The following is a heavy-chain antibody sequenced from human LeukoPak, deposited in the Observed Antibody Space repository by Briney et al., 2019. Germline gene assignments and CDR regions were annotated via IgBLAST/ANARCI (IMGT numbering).Heavy chain of an antibody. J-gene: IGHJ3*01. V-gene: IGHV1-18*01. CDR2: ISAYNGNT. CDR3: ANDYYDSSERPGLPTA. Sequence: GASVKVSCKASGYTFTSYGISWVRQAPGQGLEWMGWISAYNGNTNYAQKLQGRVTMTTDTSTSTAYMELRSLRSDDTAVYYCANDYYDSSERPGLPTAWGQGTMVTVSS. D-gene: IGHD3-22*01. CDR1: GYTFTSYG.